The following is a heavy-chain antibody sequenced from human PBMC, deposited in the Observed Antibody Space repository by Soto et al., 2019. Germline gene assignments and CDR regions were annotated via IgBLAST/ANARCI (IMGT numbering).Heavy chain of an antibody. V-gene: IGHV1-18*01. D-gene: IGHD1-1*01. CDR1: GYTFTSYS. CDR3: ARGRYGDY. J-gene: IGHJ4*02. CDR2: ISAHNGNT. Sequence: QVHLVQSGAEVKKPGASVKVSGKASGYTFTSYSITWVRQAPGQGLEWMGWISAHNGNTDYAQKLQGRVIVTRDTSTSTAYMELRSLRSDDTAVYYCARGRYGDYWGQGALVTVSS.